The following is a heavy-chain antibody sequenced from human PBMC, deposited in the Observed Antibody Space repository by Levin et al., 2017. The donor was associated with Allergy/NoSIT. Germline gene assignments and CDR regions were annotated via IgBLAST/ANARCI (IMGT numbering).Heavy chain of an antibody. V-gene: IGHV3-74*01. CDR2: INSDGSAT. Sequence: GESLKISCAASGFTFSIYWMHWVRQAPGKGLVWVSRINSDGSATTYADSVRGRFTVSRDNAKNTVFLQMNSLRAEDTAVYYCARGTAGAFDIWGQGTMVTVSS. CDR3: ARGTAGAFDI. CDR1: GFTFSIYW. J-gene: IGHJ3*02.